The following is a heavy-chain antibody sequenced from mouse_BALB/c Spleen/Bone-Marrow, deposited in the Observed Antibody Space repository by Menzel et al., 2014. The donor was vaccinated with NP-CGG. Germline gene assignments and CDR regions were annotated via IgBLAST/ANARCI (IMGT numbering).Heavy chain of an antibody. Sequence: EVQLQESGGGLVLPGGSLKLSCAASGLDFSRYWMSWVRQAPGKGLEWIGEINPDSSTINYTPSLKDKFIISRDNAKNTLYLRLNKVRSEDTALYVCARPDYYGYLNYWGQGTTLTVSS. CDR2: INPDSSTI. D-gene: IGHD1-1*01. V-gene: IGHV4-1*02. J-gene: IGHJ2*01. CDR1: GLDFSRYW. CDR3: ARPDYYGYLNY.